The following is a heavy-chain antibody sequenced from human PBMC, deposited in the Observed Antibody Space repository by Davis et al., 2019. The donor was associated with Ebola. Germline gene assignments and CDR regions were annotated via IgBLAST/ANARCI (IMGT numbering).Heavy chain of an antibody. D-gene: IGHD2-8*02. CDR2: IYHSGNT. CDR1: GGSIASRDYY. V-gene: IGHV4-39*01. CDR3: ARTVSLVDFAMDV. J-gene: IGHJ6*02. Sequence: SETLSLTCTPSGGSIASRDYYWGWIRQPPGKGLEWIGSIYHSGNTYYNPSLKSRVTISVDTSQNQFSLSLSSVTAADTAVYYCARTVSLVDFAMDVWGQGTTVTVSS.